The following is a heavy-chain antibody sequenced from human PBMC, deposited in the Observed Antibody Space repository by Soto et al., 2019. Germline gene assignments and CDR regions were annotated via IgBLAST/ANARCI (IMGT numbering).Heavy chain of an antibody. CDR1: GFTFSSYA. CDR3: AREYYDFWSGHIGGVGDYYYGMDV. J-gene: IGHJ6*02. V-gene: IGHV3-30-3*01. CDR2: ISYDGSNK. Sequence: QVQLVESGGGVVQPGRSLRLSCAASGFTFSSYAMHWVRQAPGKGLEWVAVISYDGSNKYYADSVKGRFTISRDNSKNTLYLQMNSLRAEDTAVYYCAREYYDFWSGHIGGVGDYYYGMDVWGQGTTVTVSS. D-gene: IGHD3-3*01.